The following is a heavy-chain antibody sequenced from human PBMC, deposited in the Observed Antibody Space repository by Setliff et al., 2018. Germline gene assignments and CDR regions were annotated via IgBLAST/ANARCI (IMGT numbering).Heavy chain of an antibody. J-gene: IGHJ4*02. CDR3: AKDDLGFAAAGTNVVFNY. V-gene: IGHV3-23*01. D-gene: IGHD6-13*01. CDR2: ISPIGDST. Sequence: PVGSLRLSCAASGFTFSAYAMSWVRQSPGKGLEWVSAISPIGDSTYYLDSVKGRFTISRDNSKNTLYLQMNSLRAEDTAMYYCAKDDLGFAAAGTNVVFNYWGQGTLVTVSS. CDR1: GFTFSAYA.